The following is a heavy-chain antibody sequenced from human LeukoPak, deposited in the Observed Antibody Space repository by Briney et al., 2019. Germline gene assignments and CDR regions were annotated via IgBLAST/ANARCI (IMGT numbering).Heavy chain of an antibody. V-gene: IGHV3-9*03. CDR2: ISWNSGSI. D-gene: IGHD5-24*01. J-gene: IGHJ4*02. Sequence: GGSLRLPCAASGFTFDDYAMHWVRQAPGKGLEWVSGISWNSGSIGYADSVKGPFTISRDNAKNSLYLQMNSLRAEDMALYYCAKAGRRWLQSPFDYWGQGTLVTVSS. CDR3: AKAGRRWLQSPFDY. CDR1: GFTFDDYA.